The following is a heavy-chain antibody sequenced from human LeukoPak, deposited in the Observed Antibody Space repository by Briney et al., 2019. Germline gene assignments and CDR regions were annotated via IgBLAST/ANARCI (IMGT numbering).Heavy chain of an antibody. V-gene: IGHV4-39*01. Sequence: PSETLSLTCTVSGGSISSSSYYWGWLRQPPGKGLEWIGSIYYSGSTYYNPSLKSRVTISVDTSKNQFSLKLSSVTAADTAVYYCASHSGYDYSDYWGQGTLVTVSS. CDR1: GGSISSSSYY. J-gene: IGHJ4*02. CDR2: IYYSGST. CDR3: ASHSGYDYSDY. D-gene: IGHD5-12*01.